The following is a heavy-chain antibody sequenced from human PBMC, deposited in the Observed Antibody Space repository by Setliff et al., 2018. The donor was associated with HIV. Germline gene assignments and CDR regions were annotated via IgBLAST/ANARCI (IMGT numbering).Heavy chain of an antibody. Sequence: SETLSLTCSVSGDSISSGSYYWSWIRLPAGKGLEWIGHIYTNGRTHYNPALKSRVTISMDTSKNHFSLTLRSVTAADTALYYCASLFHDTSAPWLYYFDYWGQGTLVTAPQ. CDR3: ASLFHDTSAPWLYYFDY. V-gene: IGHV4-61*09. J-gene: IGHJ4*02. CDR2: IYTNGRT. CDR1: GDSISSGSYY. D-gene: IGHD3-22*01.